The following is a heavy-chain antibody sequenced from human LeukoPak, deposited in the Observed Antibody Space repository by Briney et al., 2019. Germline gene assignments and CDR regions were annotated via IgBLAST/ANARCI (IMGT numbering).Heavy chain of an antibody. CDR3: AKNLRGKLYSNYNFDY. CDR1: GFTFSSYA. J-gene: IGHJ4*02. V-gene: IGHV3-23*01. D-gene: IGHD4-11*01. Sequence: GGSLRLSCAASGFTFSSYALSWVRQAPGKGLEWVSAISGSGGSTYYADSVKGRFTISRDNSKNTLYLQMNSLRAEDTAVYYCAKNLRGKLYSNYNFDYWGQGTLVTVSS. CDR2: ISGSGGST.